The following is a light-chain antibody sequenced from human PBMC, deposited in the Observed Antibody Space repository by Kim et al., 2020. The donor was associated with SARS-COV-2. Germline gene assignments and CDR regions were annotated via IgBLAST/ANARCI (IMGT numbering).Light chain of an antibody. CDR1: KLGDKY. Sequence: SYELTQPPSVSVSPGQTARITCSGDKLGDKYSCWYQQRPGQSPVLLIYQDTKRPSGIPERFSGSNSGNTATLTISGTQAMDESDYYCQAWDSSTAIFGGGTKLTVL. J-gene: IGLJ2*01. V-gene: IGLV3-1*01. CDR3: QAWDSSTAI. CDR2: QDT.